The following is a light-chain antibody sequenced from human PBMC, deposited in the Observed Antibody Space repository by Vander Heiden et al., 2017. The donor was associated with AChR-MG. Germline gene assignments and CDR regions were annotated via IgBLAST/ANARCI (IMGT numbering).Light chain of an antibody. CDR3: QQDVRTPLT. CDR2: WAS. Sequence: DIVMTQSPDSLAVSLGERATINCKSSQTILYSSNSKNYLAWYQQKPGQPPKLLIYWASTRESGVPDRFSGSGSETDFTLTISSLQAEDVAVYYCQQDVRTPLTFGGGTKVEIK. V-gene: IGKV4-1*01. J-gene: IGKJ4*01. CDR1: QTILYSSNSKNY.